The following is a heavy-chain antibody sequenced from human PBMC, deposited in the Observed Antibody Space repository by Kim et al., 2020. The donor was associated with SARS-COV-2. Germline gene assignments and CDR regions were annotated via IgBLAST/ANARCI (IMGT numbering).Heavy chain of an antibody. CDR3: ARHQDYGSGSYWYYYYGMDV. CDR1: GGSISSSSYY. Sequence: SETLSLTCTVSGGSISSSSYYWGWIRQPPGKGLEWIGSIYYSGSTYYNPSLKSRVTISVDTSKNQFSLKLSSVTAADTAVYYCARHQDYGSGSYWYYYYGMDVWGQGTTVTVSS. D-gene: IGHD3-10*01. CDR2: IYYSGST. J-gene: IGHJ6*02. V-gene: IGHV4-39*01.